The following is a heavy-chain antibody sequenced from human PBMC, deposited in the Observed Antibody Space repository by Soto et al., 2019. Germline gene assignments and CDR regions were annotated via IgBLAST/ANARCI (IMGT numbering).Heavy chain of an antibody. CDR2: ISSSSNTI. Sequence: EVQLVESGGGLGQPGGSLRLSCVVSGFTFSTSSMNWVRQAPGKGLEWVSYISSSSNTIYADSVKGRFTISRDNAKNSLYLQMNGLRDDDTAVYYCARVIWSGYLTSDYWGQGTLVTVSS. CDR3: ARVIWSGYLTSDY. CDR1: GFTFSTSS. J-gene: IGHJ4*02. D-gene: IGHD3-3*01. V-gene: IGHV3-48*02.